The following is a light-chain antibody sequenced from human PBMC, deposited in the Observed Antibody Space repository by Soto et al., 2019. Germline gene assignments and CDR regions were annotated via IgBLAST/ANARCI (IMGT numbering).Light chain of an antibody. J-gene: IGLJ2*01. V-gene: IGLV2-23*01. CDR2: EGS. Sequence: QSALTQHASVSGSPGQSITISCTGTSSDVGSYNLVSWYQQHPGKAPKLMIYEGSKRPSGVSNRFSGSKSGNTASLTISGLQAEDEADYYCCSYACSSTWEVFGGGTKLTVL. CDR1: SSDVGSYNL. CDR3: CSYACSSTWEV.